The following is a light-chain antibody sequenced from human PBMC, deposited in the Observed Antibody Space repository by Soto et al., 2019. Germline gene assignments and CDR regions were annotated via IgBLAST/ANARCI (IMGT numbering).Light chain of an antibody. CDR1: QSVSSSY. Sequence: EIVLTQSPGTLSLSPGERATLSCRASQSVSSSYLAWYQQKPGQAPRLLIYGESSRATGIPDRFSGSGSGTDFTLTISRREPEDLAVYYCQQYGSSPQTFGQGTKLEIK. V-gene: IGKV3-20*01. CDR2: GES. CDR3: QQYGSSPQT. J-gene: IGKJ2*01.